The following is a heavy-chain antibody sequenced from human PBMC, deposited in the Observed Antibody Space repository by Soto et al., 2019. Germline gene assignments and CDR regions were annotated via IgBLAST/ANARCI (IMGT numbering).Heavy chain of an antibody. CDR3: ARYDILTALDY. D-gene: IGHD3-9*01. CDR2: IYHSGST. Sequence: ASETLSLTCAVSGGSISSGGYSWSCIRQPPGKGLEWIGYIYHSGSTYYNPSLKSRVTISVDTSKNQFSLKLSSVTAADTAVYYCARYDILTALDYWGQGTLVTVSS. CDR1: GGSISSGGYS. V-gene: IGHV4-31*11. J-gene: IGHJ4*02.